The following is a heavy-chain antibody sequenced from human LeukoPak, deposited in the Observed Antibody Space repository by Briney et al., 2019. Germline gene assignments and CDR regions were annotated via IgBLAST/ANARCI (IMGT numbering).Heavy chain of an antibody. CDR3: ARDREGCLDY. Sequence: GGSLRLSCAASGFTFSSYSMTWVRQAPGKGLEWVSSISSSSSYIYYADSVKGRFTISRDNSKNTLYLQMNSLRAEDTAVYYCARDREGCLDYWGQGALVTVSS. CDR2: ISSSSSYI. D-gene: IGHD1-26*01. J-gene: IGHJ4*02. V-gene: IGHV3-21*01. CDR1: GFTFSSYS.